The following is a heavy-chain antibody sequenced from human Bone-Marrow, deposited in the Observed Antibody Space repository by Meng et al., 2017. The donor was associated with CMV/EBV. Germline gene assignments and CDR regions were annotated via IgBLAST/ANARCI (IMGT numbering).Heavy chain of an antibody. CDR3: ARDRGYCSSTSCPPFDY. CDR1: GYTFTGYY. V-gene: IGHV1-2*02. J-gene: IGHJ4*02. Sequence: ASVKVSCKASGYTFTGYYMHWVRQAPGQGLEWMGWINPNSGGTNYAQKFQGRVIMTRDTSISTAYMELSRLRSDDTAVYYCARDRGYCSSTSCPPFDYWGQGTLVTVSS. D-gene: IGHD2-2*01. CDR2: INPNSGGT.